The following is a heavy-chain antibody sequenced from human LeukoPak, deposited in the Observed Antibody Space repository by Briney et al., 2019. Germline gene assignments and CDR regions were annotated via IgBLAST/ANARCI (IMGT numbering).Heavy chain of an antibody. Sequence: SETLSLTCTVSGGSISSYYWSWIRQPPGKGLEWIGYIYYSGSTNYNPSLKSRVTISVDTSKNQFSLKLSSVTAADTAVYYCARMVQLGDAFDIWGQGTMVTVSS. D-gene: IGHD6-13*01. CDR2: IYYSGST. CDR1: GGSISSYY. V-gene: IGHV4-59*01. CDR3: ARMVQLGDAFDI. J-gene: IGHJ3*02.